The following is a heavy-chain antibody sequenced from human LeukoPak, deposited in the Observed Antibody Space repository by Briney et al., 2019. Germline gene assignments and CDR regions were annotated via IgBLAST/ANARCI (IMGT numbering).Heavy chain of an antibody. D-gene: IGHD2-21*01. CDR1: GGSFSGYY. Sequence: SETLSLTCAVYGGSFSGYYWSWIRQPPGKGLEWIGEINHSGSTNYNPSLKSRVTVSVDTSKNQFSLKLSSVTAADTAVYYCARGSLGVVPFDYWGQGTLVTVSS. CDR2: INHSGST. V-gene: IGHV4-34*01. J-gene: IGHJ4*02. CDR3: ARGSLGVVPFDY.